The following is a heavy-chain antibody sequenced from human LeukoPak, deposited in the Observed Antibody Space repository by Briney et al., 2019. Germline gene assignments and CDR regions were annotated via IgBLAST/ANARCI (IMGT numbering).Heavy chain of an antibody. V-gene: IGHV4-31*03. J-gene: IGHJ4*02. CDR2: IYYSGST. CDR3: ARDVTVGATY. D-gene: IGHD1-26*01. Sequence: PSETLSLTCTVSGGSISSGGYYWSWIRQHPGKGLEWIGYIYYSGSTYYNPSLKSRVTISVDTSKNQFSLKLSSVTAADTAVYYCARDVTVGATYFGQGTLVTVSS. CDR1: GGSISSGGYY.